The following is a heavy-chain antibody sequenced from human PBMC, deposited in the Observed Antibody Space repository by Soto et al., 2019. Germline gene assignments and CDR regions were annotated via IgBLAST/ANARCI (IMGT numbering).Heavy chain of an antibody. CDR2: MNPNGGGT. Sequence: QVQLVQSGAEVKKPGASVKVSCKASGYTFTSYYMHWVRQAPGQGLEWMGIMNPNGGGTTYAQNSQGPATVTTNRPTRTVYMELSGLISADTAVCYCTREFNRPCLRLDSWGQGTLVTVSS. CDR3: TREFNRPCLRLDS. CDR1: GYTFTSYY. V-gene: IGHV1-46*03. J-gene: IGHJ4*02.